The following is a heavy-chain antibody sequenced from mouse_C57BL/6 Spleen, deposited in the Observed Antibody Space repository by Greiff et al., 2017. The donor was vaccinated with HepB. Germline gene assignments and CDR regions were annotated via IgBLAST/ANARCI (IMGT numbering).Heavy chain of an antibody. CDR2: IYPGDGDT. V-gene: IGHV1-82*01. Sequence: QVQLKESGPELVKPGASVKISCKASGYAFSSSWMNWVKQRPGKGLEWIGRIYPGDGDTNYNGKFKGKATLTADKSSSTAYMQLSSLTSEDSAVYFCARFTTVGEDYWGQGTTLTVSS. D-gene: IGHD1-1*01. J-gene: IGHJ2*01. CDR1: GYAFSSSW. CDR3: ARFTTVGEDY.